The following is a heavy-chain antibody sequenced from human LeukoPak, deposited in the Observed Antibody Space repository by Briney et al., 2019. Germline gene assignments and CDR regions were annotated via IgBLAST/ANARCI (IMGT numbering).Heavy chain of an antibody. CDR2: ITRDGSST. J-gene: IGHJ4*02. D-gene: IGHD2-21*01. CDR3: ARVGMISYSFDY. V-gene: IGHV3-74*01. Sequence: GGSLRLSCAASGFTFSSYWMHWVRQAPGKGLVWVSRITRDGSSTSYADSVKGRFTISRDNAKNTLYLQMNSLRAEDTAVYYCARVGMISYSFDYWGQGTLVTVSS. CDR1: GFTFSSYW.